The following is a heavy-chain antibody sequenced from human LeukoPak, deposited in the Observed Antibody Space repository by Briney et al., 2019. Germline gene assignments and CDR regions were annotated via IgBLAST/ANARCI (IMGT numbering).Heavy chain of an antibody. J-gene: IGHJ4*02. D-gene: IGHD7-27*01. CDR1: GFTVSSTH. CDR2: TYTGGNS. CDR3: ARGGNWGYFDY. Sequence: PGGSLRLSCAASGFTVSSTHMVWVRQAPGKGLEWVSVTYTGGNSYYAGSVKGRFIISRDISKNTLFLQMNSLRTEDTAIYHCARGGNWGYFDYWGQGTLVTVSS. V-gene: IGHV3-66*02.